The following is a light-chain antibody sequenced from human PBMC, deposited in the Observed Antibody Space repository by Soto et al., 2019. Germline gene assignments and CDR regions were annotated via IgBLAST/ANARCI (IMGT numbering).Light chain of an antibody. J-gene: IGKJ2*01. V-gene: IGKV1-5*01. CDR3: QQYYSYPYT. Sequence: DIQMTQSPSTLSASVGDTVTVTCRASQSVSGWLAWYQQKPGEAPKLLIYDASTLQSGVPSRFSGSGSGTDFTLTISCLQSEDFATYYCQQYYSYPYTFGQGTKVDIK. CDR1: QSVSGW. CDR2: DAS.